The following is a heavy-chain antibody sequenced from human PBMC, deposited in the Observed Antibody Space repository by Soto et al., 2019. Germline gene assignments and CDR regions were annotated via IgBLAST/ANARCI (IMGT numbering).Heavy chain of an antibody. CDR3: ARAGDSSSFSGMDV. V-gene: IGHV3-30-3*01. CDR1: GFTFSSYA. D-gene: IGHD6-13*01. Sequence: GGSLRLSCAASGFTFSSYAMHWVRQAPGKGLEWVAVISYDGSNKYYADSVKGRFTISRDNSKNTLYLQMNSLRAEDTAVYYCARAGDSSSFSGMDVWGQGTTVTVSS. J-gene: IGHJ6*02. CDR2: ISYDGSNK.